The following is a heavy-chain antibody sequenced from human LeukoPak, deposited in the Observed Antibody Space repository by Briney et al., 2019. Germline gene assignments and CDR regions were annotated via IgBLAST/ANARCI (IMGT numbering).Heavy chain of an antibody. CDR1: GFTFSSYA. Sequence: TGGSLRLSCAASGFTFSSYAMSWVRQAPGKGLEWVSYIRSSGNTIYYADSVKGRFTISRDNAKNSVYLQMNSLRDEDTAVYYCARYGSYPEAFDYWGQGTLVTVSS. D-gene: IGHD1-26*01. J-gene: IGHJ4*02. CDR2: IRSSGNTI. V-gene: IGHV3-48*02. CDR3: ARYGSYPEAFDY.